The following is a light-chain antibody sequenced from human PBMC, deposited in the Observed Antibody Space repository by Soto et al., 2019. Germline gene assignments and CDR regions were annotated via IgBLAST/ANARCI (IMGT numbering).Light chain of an antibody. CDR1: SSDVGGYNY. V-gene: IGLV2-11*01. J-gene: IGLJ1*01. CDR3: SSHAGSSVV. CDR2: DVT. Sequence: QSALTQPRSVSGSPGQSVTISCTGTSSDVGGYNYVSWYQQHPGKAPKLMIYDVTTRPSGVPDRFSGSKSGNTAPLTISGLQAEDEADYYCSSHAGSSVVFGNGTKVTVL.